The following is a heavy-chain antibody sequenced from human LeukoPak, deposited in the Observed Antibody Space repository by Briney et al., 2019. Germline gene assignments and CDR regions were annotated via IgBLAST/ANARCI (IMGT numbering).Heavy chain of an antibody. V-gene: IGHV3-7*01. Sequence: GGSLRLSCAASGFTFSSYWMSWVRQAPGKGLEWVANIKQDGSEKYYVDSVKGRFTISRDNAKNSLYLQMNSLRAEDTAVYYCAKDRTNSGSYLDFDYWGQGTLVTVSS. CDR3: AKDRTNSGSYLDFDY. D-gene: IGHD1-26*01. CDR1: GFTFSSYW. CDR2: IKQDGSEK. J-gene: IGHJ4*02.